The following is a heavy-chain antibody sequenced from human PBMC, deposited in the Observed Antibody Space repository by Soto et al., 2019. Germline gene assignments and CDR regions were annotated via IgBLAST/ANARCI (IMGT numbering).Heavy chain of an antibody. D-gene: IGHD6-13*01. CDR1: GGSFSGYD. Sequence: SETLSLTCAVYGGSFSGYDWTWIRQPPGTGLEWIGEINHSGSTNYNPSLKSRVTISVDTSKNQFSLKLSSVTAADTAVYYCARVTSSWGLVSYFDYWGQGTLVTVSS. CDR2: INHSGST. J-gene: IGHJ4*02. V-gene: IGHV4-34*01. CDR3: ARVTSSWGLVSYFDY.